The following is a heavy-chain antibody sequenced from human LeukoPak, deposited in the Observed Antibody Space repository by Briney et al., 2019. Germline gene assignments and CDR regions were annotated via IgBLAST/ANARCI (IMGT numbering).Heavy chain of an antibody. J-gene: IGHJ4*02. CDR1: GFIFSSHW. Sequence: GGSLKLSCAASGFIFSSHWMHWVRQVPGKGLVWVSRIKSGGSSTTYADSVKGRFTVSRDNAKNTGYLQMNSLRAEDTAVYYCAREVSGSYYFAYWGQGPLVPVSS. V-gene: IGHV3-74*01. CDR3: AREVSGSYYFAY. D-gene: IGHD1-26*01. CDR2: IKSGGSST.